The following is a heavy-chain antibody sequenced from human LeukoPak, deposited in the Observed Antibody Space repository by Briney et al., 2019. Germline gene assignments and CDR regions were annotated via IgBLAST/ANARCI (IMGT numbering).Heavy chain of an antibody. CDR1: GFTFSSYS. V-gene: IGHV3-21*01. CDR2: ISSSSSYI. CDR3: ARDQGLGGYFDY. Sequence: GGSLRLSCAASGFTFSSYSMNWVRQAPGKGLEWVSSISSSSSYIYYADSVKGRFTISRDNAKSSLYLQMNSLRAEDTAVYYCARDQGLGGYFDYWGQGTLVTVSS. D-gene: IGHD3-16*01. J-gene: IGHJ4*02.